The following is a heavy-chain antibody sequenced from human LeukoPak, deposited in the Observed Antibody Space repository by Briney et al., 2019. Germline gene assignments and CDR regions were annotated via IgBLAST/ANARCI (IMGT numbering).Heavy chain of an antibody. V-gene: IGHV3-66*01. Sequence: GGSLRLSCAASGFTVSSNYMSWVRQAPGKGLEWVSVIYSGGSTYYADSVKGRFTISRDNSKNTLYLQMNNLRAEDTAVYYCAKGGDMYYFDYWGQGTLVTVSS. J-gene: IGHJ4*02. CDR3: AKGGDMYYFDY. CDR1: GFTVSSNY. CDR2: IYSGGST. D-gene: IGHD2-15*01.